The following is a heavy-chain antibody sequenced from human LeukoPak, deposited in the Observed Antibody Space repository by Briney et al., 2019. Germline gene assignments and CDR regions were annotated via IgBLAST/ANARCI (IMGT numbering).Heavy chain of an antibody. V-gene: IGHV4-39*01. Sequence: SETLSLTCAVSGGSITTSDFDWAWIRQPPGQGFEWIATISSSGKAYYYPSLMSRVTISVDTSKNQFSLDVTSVTAADTGLFYCARFKGGTGFDYWGRGILVIVS. CDR3: ARFKGGTGFDY. D-gene: IGHD1-26*01. CDR2: ISSSGKA. CDR1: GGSITTSDFD. J-gene: IGHJ4*02.